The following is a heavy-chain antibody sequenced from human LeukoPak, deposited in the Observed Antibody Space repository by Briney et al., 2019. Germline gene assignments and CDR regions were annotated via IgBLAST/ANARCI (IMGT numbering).Heavy chain of an antibody. D-gene: IGHD4-17*01. CDR2: ISSSGSTI. J-gene: IGHJ4*02. CDR3: ARVDYGGYPDY. Sequence: GALRLSCAASGFTFSSYEMNWVRQAPGKGLEWVSYISSSGSTIYYADSVKGRFTISRDNAKNSLYLQMNSLRAEDTAVYYCARVDYGGYPDYWGQGTLVTVSS. V-gene: IGHV3-48*03. CDR1: GFTFSSYE.